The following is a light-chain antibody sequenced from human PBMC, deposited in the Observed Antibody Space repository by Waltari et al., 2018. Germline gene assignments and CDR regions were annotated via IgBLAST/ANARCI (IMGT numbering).Light chain of an antibody. J-gene: IGKJ2*01. CDR3: QQYDKWPPYT. CDR2: GAS. Sequence: EMVMTQSPATLSVSPGESATLSCRASQSISSNLAWYQQKPGQAPRLLIYGASTRATGIPARFSGSGSGTEFTLTISSLQSEDFAVYYCQQYDKWPPYTFGQGTKLEIK. V-gene: IGKV3-15*01. CDR1: QSISSN.